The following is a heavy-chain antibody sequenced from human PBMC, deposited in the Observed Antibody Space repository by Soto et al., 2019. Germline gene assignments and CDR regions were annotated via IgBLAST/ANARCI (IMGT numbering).Heavy chain of an antibody. V-gene: IGHV3-33*01. J-gene: IGHJ6*02. Sequence: QVPLVESGGGVVQPGRSLRLSCAASGFTFSSYGMHWVRQAPGKGLEWVAVIWYDGSNKYYADSVKGRFTISRDNSKNTLYLQMNSLRAEDTAVYYCARGSPYSSSRYYYYGMDVWGQGTTVTVSS. CDR2: IWYDGSNK. CDR1: GFTFSSYG. CDR3: ARGSPYSSSRYYYYGMDV. D-gene: IGHD6-13*01.